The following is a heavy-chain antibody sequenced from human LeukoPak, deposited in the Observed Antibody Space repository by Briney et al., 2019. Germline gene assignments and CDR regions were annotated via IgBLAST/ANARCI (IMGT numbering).Heavy chain of an antibody. Sequence: GSLRRSCGASGFTFSSYAVDWVRQDSGRGLEGVSAISGGGGSTYYADSVKGGFTIARDDSKNTLYLQMNSLSAEDTAVYYCAKDLRRIGSWNYDYWGQGTLVTVSS. V-gene: IGHV3-23*01. CDR2: ISGGGGST. CDR1: GFTFSSYA. J-gene: IGHJ4*02. CDR3: AKDLRRIGSWNYDY. D-gene: IGHD1-7*01.